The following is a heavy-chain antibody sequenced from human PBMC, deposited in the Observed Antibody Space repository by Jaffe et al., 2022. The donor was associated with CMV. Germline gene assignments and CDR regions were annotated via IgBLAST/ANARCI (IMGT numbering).Heavy chain of an antibody. CDR1: GGSFSGYY. J-gene: IGHJ3*02. D-gene: IGHD2-15*01. Sequence: QVQLQQWGAGLLKPSETLSLTCAVYGGSFSGYYWSWIRQPPGKGLEWIGEINHSGSTNYNPSLKSRVTISVDTSKNQFSLKLSSVTAADTAVYYCARLRGVVVVAATDLTGAFDIWGQGTMVTVSS. V-gene: IGHV4-34*01. CDR3: ARLRGVVVVAATDLTGAFDI. CDR2: INHSGST.